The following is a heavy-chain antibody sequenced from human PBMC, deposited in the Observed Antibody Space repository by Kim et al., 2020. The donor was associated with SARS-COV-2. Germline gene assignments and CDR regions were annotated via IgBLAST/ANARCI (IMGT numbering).Heavy chain of an antibody. CDR3: ARNNWNPSDI. CDR2: ISFYHDGNT. J-gene: IGHJ3*02. Sequence: SETLSLTCAVSGYSISSGYYWGWIRQPPGMGLEWIGSISFYHDGNTAYNPSLKSRVTMSIDTSKNQFSLNLSSVTAADTAVYYCARNNWNPSDIWGQGTMVTVSS. D-gene: IGHD1-1*01. V-gene: IGHV4-38-2*01. CDR1: GYSISSGYY.